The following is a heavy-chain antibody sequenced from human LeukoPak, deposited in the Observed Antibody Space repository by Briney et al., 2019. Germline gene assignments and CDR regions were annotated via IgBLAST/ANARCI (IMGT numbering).Heavy chain of an antibody. J-gene: IGHJ4*02. CDR1: GGSFSGYY. V-gene: IGHV4-34*01. CDR3: ARQPITMVRGVTH. Sequence: PSETLSPTCAVYGGSFSGYYWSWIRQPPGKGLEWIGEINHSGSTNYNPSLKSRVTILVDTSKNQFSLKLSSVTAADTAVYYCARQPITMVRGVTHWGQGTLVTVSS. CDR2: INHSGST. D-gene: IGHD3-10*01.